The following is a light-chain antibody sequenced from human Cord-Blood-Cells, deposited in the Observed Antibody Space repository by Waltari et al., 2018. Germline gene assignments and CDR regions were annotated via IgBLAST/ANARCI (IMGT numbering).Light chain of an antibody. J-gene: IGKJ1*01. V-gene: IGKV1-8*01. CDR3: QQYYSYPQT. CDR2: AAS. Sequence: AIRMTQSPHSFSASTVDRFTITCRASQGISSYLAWYQQKPGKAPKLLIYAASTLQSGVPSRFSGSGSGTDFTLTISCLQSEDFATYYCQQYYSYPQTFGQGTKVEIK. CDR1: QGISSY.